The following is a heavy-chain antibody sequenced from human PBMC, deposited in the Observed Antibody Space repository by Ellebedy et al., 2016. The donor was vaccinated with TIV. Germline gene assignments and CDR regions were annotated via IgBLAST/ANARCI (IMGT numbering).Heavy chain of an antibody. CDR3: AKPLGYGDSSGYSYYYYGMDV. V-gene: IGHV3-23*01. D-gene: IGHD3-22*01. CDR1: GFTFSSYA. J-gene: IGHJ6*02. CDR2: ISGSGGST. Sequence: GESLKISXAASGFTFSSYAMSWVRQAPGKGLEWVSVISGSGGSTYYADSVKGRFTISRDNSKNTLYLQMNSLRAEDTAVYYCAKPLGYGDSSGYSYYYYGMDVWGQGTTVTVSS.